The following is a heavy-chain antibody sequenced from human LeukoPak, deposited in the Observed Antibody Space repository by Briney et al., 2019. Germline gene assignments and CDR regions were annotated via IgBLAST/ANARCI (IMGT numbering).Heavy chain of an antibody. CDR3: ARAPYCSSTSCYFRGKDYYYYGMDV. CDR2: ISAYNGNT. J-gene: IGHJ6*02. V-gene: IGHV1-18*01. Sequence: GASVKVSCKASGYTFTSYGISWVRQAPGQGLEWMGWISAYNGNTNYAQKLQGRVTMTTDTSTSTAYMELRSLRSDDTAVYYCARAPYCSSTSCYFRGKDYYYYGMDVWGQGTTVTVSS. CDR1: GYTFTSYG. D-gene: IGHD2-2*01.